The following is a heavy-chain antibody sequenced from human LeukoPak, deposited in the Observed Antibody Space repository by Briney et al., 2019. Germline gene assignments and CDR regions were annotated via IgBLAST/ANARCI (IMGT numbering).Heavy chain of an antibody. CDR3: AREGRGYYYGSGTLDWFDP. D-gene: IGHD3-10*01. CDR2: VIPAFGTP. Sequence: SVKVSCKASGGSFSTYAVSWVRQAPGQGLEWMGGVIPAFGTPNLAQKFQGRVSIIADELTTTVYMELSSLTSEDTAVYYCAREGRGYYYGSGTLDWFDPWGQGTLVIVSS. V-gene: IGHV1-69*13. J-gene: IGHJ5*02. CDR1: GGSFSTYA.